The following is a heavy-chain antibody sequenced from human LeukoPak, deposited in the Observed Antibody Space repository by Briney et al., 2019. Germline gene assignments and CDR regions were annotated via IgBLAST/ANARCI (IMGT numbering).Heavy chain of an antibody. V-gene: IGHV1-2*02. CDR3: CIAALGTVLVLDY. D-gene: IGHD6-13*01. CDR2: INPNSCGT. J-gene: IGHJ4*02. CDR1: GYTFTDYY. Sequence: ASVKVSCKASGYTFTDYYMHWVRQAPGQGLEWMGWINPNSCGTNYPQKFQGRVTMTGDKSISTAYMELSRLISDDTAVYYCCIAALGTVLVLDYWGQGTLVTVSS.